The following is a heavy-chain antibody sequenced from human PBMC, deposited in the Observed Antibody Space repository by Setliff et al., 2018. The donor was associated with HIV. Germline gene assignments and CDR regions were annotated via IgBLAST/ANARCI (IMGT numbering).Heavy chain of an antibody. J-gene: IGHJ6*03. CDR1: GGSITSSSYY. V-gene: IGHV4-39*01. CDR3: ARQPYPHLYYYMDV. D-gene: IGHD3-16*01. Sequence: SETLSLTCTVSGGSITSSSYYWGWIRQVPGKGLEWIGSLYYSGNTYYNPSLKSRVTKSADKSKNQFSLKLSSVTAADTAVYYCARQPYPHLYYYMDVWGKGTTVTVSS. CDR2: LYYSGNT.